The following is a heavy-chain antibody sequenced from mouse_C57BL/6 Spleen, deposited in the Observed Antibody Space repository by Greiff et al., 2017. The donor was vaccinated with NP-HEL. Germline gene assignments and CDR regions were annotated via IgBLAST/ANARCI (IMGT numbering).Heavy chain of an antibody. V-gene: IGHV2-5*01. CDR3: AKKGDLFRSSYWYFDV. J-gene: IGHJ1*03. CDR1: GFSLTSYG. CDR2: IWRGGST. Sequence: QVQLKESGPGLVQPSQSLSITCTVSGFSLTSYGVHWVRQSPGKGLEWLGVIWRGGSTDYNAAFMSRLSITKDNSKSQVFFKMNSLQADDTAIYYCAKKGDLFRSSYWYFDVWGTGTTVTVSS. D-gene: IGHD1-1*01.